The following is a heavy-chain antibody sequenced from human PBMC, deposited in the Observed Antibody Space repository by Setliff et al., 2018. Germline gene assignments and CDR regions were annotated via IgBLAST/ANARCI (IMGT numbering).Heavy chain of an antibody. CDR3: VRGLSDRVNWFAFDY. CDR2: YSGSNDYI. CDR1: GVFFRNYH. V-gene: IGHV3-21*01. J-gene: IGHJ4*03. Sequence: PGGSLRLSCAVSGVFFRNYHVTWVRQAPGKGLEWVSSYSGSNDYITYADSVKGRFTISRDNAENSVYLQMSSLRPEDTAIYFCVRGLSDRVNWFAFDYWGQGTVVTVSS. D-gene: IGHD1-1*01.